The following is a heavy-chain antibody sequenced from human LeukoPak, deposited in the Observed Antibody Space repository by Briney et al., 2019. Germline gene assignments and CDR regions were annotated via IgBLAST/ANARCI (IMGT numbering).Heavy chain of an antibody. J-gene: IGHJ5*02. CDR1: GFTFSSYG. D-gene: IGHD2-2*01. CDR2: ISYDGSNK. CDR3: AKIPSERSSWFDP. Sequence: GGTLRLSCAASGFTFSSYGMHWVRQAPGKGLEWVAVISYDGSNKYYADSVKGRFTISRDNSKNTLYLQMNSLRAEDTAVYYCAKIPSERSSWFDPWGQGTLVTVSS. V-gene: IGHV3-30*18.